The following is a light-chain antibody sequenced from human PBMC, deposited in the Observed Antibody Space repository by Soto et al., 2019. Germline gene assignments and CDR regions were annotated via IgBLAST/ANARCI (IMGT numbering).Light chain of an antibody. J-gene: IGLJ3*02. CDR3: SSYTPSATWV. V-gene: IGLV2-14*01. Sequence: QSALTQPASVSGSPGQSITISCTGTGSDIGAYTYVSWYQHHPGKAPLLMIYEATDRPSGVSTRFSGSKSGNTASLTISGLQAEDEDDYYCSSYTPSATWVFGGGTKLTVL. CDR2: EAT. CDR1: GSDIGAYTY.